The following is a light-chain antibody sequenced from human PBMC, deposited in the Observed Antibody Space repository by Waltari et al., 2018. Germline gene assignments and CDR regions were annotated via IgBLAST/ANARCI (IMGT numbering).Light chain of an antibody. Sequence: QSVLAQPPSASGTPGQRVTISCSGLQSLIQAPTAHWYQQVPGTAPKLLIYDTYPRPSGVPDRFSGSKSGSSASLAISGLQSEDEADYFCSTWDDSLNGVVFGGGTRLTVL. CDR3: STWDDSLNGVV. V-gene: IGLV1-44*01. CDR1: QSLIQAPT. CDR2: DTY. J-gene: IGLJ2*01.